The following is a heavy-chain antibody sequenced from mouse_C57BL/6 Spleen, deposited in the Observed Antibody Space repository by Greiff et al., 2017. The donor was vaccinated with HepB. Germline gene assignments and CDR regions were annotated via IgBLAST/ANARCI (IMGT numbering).Heavy chain of an antibody. V-gene: IGHV1-69*01. Sequence: QVQLQQPGAELVMPGASVQLSCKASGYTFTSYWMHWVKQRPGQGLEWIGEIDPSDSYTNYNQKFKGKSTLTVDKSSSTAYMQLSSLTSEDSAVYYCARPITTVVAHWYFDVWGTGTTVTVSS. CDR2: IDPSDSYT. CDR1: GYTFTSYW. CDR3: ARPITTVVAHWYFDV. J-gene: IGHJ1*03. D-gene: IGHD1-1*01.